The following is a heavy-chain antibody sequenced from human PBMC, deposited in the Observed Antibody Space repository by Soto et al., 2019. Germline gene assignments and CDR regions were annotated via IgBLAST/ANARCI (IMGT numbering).Heavy chain of an antibody. CDR2: ISYDGSNK. V-gene: IGHV3-30*18. CDR3: AKDSGGITVTTPYYFDY. Sequence: GGSLRLSCAASGFTFSSYGMHWVRQAPGKGLEWVAVISYDGSNKYYADSVKGRFTISRDNSKNTLYLQMNSLRAEDTAVYYYAKDSGGITVTTPYYFDYWGQGTLVTVSS. D-gene: IGHD4-17*01. J-gene: IGHJ4*02. CDR1: GFTFSSYG.